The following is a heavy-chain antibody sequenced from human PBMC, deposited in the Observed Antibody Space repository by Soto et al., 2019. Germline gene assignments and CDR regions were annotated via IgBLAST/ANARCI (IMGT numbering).Heavy chain of an antibody. D-gene: IGHD6-19*01. CDR1: GYTFTSYG. CDR2: ISAYNGNT. CDR3: ARSRESSDVDY. J-gene: IGHJ4*02. Sequence: QVQLVQSGAEVKKPGASVKVSCKASGYTFTSYGISWVRQAPGQGLEWMGWISAYNGNTNYAQKHQGRITMTTDTSTSIAHMSLRILNSDDTAVYFCARSRESSDVDYLGQGTLVTVSS. V-gene: IGHV1-18*01.